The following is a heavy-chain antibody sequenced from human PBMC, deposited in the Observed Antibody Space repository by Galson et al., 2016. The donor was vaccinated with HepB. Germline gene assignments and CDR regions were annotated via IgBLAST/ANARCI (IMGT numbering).Heavy chain of an antibody. V-gene: IGHV1-18*01. CDR1: GYTFTSYG. J-gene: IGHJ6*02. Sequence: SVKVSCKASGYTFTSYGISWVRQAPGQGLEWMGWISAYNGNTNYAQKLQGRVTMTTDTSTSTAYMELRSLRSDDTAVYYCARDPRGRARGYYYGMDVWGQGTTVTVSS. CDR2: ISAYNGNT. D-gene: IGHD3-16*01. CDR3: ARDPRGRARGYYYGMDV.